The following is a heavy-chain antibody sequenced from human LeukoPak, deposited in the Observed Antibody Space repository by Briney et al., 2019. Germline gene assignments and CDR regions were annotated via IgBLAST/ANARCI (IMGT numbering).Heavy chain of an antibody. J-gene: IGHJ3*01. V-gene: IGHV4-59*01. CDR2: INYSGST. CDR3: ARAANYGDYGLDAFDV. CDR1: GGSMSSYY. Sequence: SETLSLTCTVSGGSMSSYYWSWIRQPPGEGLEWIGYINYSGSTTYNPSLRSRVTMSIDTSKNQFSLKLTSVTAADTAVYHCARAANYGDYGLDAFDVWGQGTMVTVSS. D-gene: IGHD4-17*01.